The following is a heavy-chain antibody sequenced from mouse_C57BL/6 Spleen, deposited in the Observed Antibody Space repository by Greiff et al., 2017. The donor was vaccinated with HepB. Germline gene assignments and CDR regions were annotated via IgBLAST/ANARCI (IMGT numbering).Heavy chain of an antibody. Sequence: EVNVVESGGGLVKPGGSLKLSCAASGFTFSSYAMSWVRQTPEKRLEWVATISDGGSYTYYPDNVKGRFTISRDNAKNNLYLQMSHLKSEDTAMYYCARDRYGRGFDVWGTGTTVTVSS. CDR1: GFTFSSYA. CDR3: ARDRYGRGFDV. J-gene: IGHJ1*03. CDR2: ISDGGSYT. D-gene: IGHD1-1*01. V-gene: IGHV5-4*01.